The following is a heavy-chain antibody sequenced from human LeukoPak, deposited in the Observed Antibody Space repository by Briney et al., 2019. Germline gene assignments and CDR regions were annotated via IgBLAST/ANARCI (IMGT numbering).Heavy chain of an antibody. CDR1: GFTFSDYY. Sequence: GGSLRLSCAASGFTFSDYYMSWVRQAPGKGLEWVSAISGSGGSTYYADSVKGRFTISRDNSKNTLYLQMNNLRAEDTAVYYCAKNLHDSWAFDIWGQGTMVTVSS. CDR2: ISGSGGST. CDR3: AKNLHDSWAFDI. D-gene: IGHD3-22*01. V-gene: IGHV3-23*01. J-gene: IGHJ3*02.